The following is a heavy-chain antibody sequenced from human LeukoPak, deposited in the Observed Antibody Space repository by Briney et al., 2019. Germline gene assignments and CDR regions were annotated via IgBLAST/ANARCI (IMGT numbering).Heavy chain of an antibody. CDR1: GFTVSSNY. Sequence: GGSLRLSCAASGFTVSSNYMSWVRQAPGKGLEWVSVIYSGGSTYYADSVKGRFTISRDNSKNTLYLQMNSLRAEDTAVYYCARDIAPSQGVGAFDIWGQGTMVTVSS. V-gene: IGHV3-53*01. CDR2: IYSGGST. CDR3: ARDIAPSQGVGAFDI. J-gene: IGHJ3*02. D-gene: IGHD6-13*01.